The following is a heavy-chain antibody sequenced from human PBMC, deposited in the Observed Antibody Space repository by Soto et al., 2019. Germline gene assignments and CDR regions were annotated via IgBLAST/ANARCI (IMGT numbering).Heavy chain of an antibody. Sequence: GLIRQPPGKGLEWIGSIYYSGSTYYNPSLRSRVTISVDTSKNQFSLKLSSVNAADTAVFFCGRNRRTSLTTWF. CDR2: IYYSGST. J-gene: IGHJ5*01. V-gene: IGHV4-39*01. D-gene: IGHD1-26*01. CDR3: GRNRRTSLTTWF.